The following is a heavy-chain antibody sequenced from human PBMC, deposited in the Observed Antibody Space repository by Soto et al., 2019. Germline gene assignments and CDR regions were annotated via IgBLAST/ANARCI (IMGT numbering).Heavy chain of an antibody. J-gene: IGHJ6*02. CDR3: AKSLSPWIQLWLTSSGMDV. CDR1: GFTFSSYA. Sequence: PGGSLRLSCAASGFTFSSYAMSWVRQAPGKGLEWVSAISGSGGSTYYADSVKGRFTISRDNSKNTLYLQMNSLRAEDTAVYYCAKSLSPWIQLWLTSSGMDVWGQGTTVTVSS. D-gene: IGHD5-18*01. V-gene: IGHV3-23*01. CDR2: ISGSGGST.